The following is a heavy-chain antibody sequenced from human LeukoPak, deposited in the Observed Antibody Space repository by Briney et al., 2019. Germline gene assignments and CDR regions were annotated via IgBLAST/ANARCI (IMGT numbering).Heavy chain of an antibody. CDR2: IYTSGST. V-gene: IGHV4-4*07. Sequence: SETLSLTCTVSGGSISSYYWSWIRQPAGKGLEWIGRIYTSGSTNYNPSLKSRVTMPVDTSKNQFSLKLSSVTAADTAVYYCARVLDDSSGYYLDYWGQGTLVTVSS. D-gene: IGHD3-22*01. CDR3: ARVLDDSSGYYLDY. J-gene: IGHJ4*02. CDR1: GGSISSYY.